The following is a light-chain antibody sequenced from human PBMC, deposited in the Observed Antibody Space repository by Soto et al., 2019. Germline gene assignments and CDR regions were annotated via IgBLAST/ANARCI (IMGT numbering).Light chain of an antibody. CDR3: SSYTDISTPYV. Sequence: QSALTQPASVSGSPGQSITISCTGTSSDVGGYIYVSWYQQHPGKAPKLMIYDVSNRPSGVSNRFSGSKSGNTASLTISGLQAEDEADYYCSSYTDISTPYVFGTGTKVTVL. CDR1: SSDVGGYIY. V-gene: IGLV2-14*01. CDR2: DVS. J-gene: IGLJ1*01.